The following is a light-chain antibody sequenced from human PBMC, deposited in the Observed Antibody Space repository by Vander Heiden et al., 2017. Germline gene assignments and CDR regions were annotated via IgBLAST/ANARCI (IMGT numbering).Light chain of an antibody. V-gene: IGLV1-40*01. CDR1: SSNLGAGFD. CDR3: QSYDSSLSGSRV. Sequence: QPALPQPPSVSGAPAQGVTISCTGSSSNLGAGFDVHWYQHLPGTAPKLLIFGNNNRPSGVPDRFSGSKSGTSASLAITGLQAEDEADYYCQSYDSSLSGSRVFGGGTKVTVL. J-gene: IGLJ2*01. CDR2: GNN.